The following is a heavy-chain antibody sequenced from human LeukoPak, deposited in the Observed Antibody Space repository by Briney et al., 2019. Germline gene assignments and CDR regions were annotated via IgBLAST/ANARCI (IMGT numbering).Heavy chain of an antibody. CDR2: FDPEDGEA. V-gene: IGHV1-24*01. J-gene: IGHJ4*02. D-gene: IGHD4-17*01. CDR3: ATGPDYGDGLNYFDY. Sequence: ASVKVSCKVSGYTLTELSMHWVRQAPGKGLEWMGDFDPEDGEAIYAQKFQGRVTMTEDTSTDTAYMELSSLRSEDTAVYYCATGPDYGDGLNYFDYWGQGTLVTVSS. CDR1: GYTLTELS.